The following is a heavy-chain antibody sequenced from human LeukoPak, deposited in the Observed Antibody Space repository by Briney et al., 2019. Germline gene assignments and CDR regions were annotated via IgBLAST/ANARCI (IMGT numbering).Heavy chain of an antibody. Sequence: SETLSLTCAVYGGSFSGYYWSWIRQPPGKGLEWIGEIYHSGSTNYNPSLKSRATISVDTSKNQFSLKLSSVTAADTAVYYCAREGWQWLVHAFDIWGQGTMVTVSS. D-gene: IGHD6-19*01. CDR3: AREGWQWLVHAFDI. J-gene: IGHJ3*02. V-gene: IGHV4-34*01. CDR2: IYHSGST. CDR1: GGSFSGYY.